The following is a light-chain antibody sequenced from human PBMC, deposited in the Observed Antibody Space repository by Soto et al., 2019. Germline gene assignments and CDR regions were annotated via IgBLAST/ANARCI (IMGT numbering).Light chain of an antibody. V-gene: IGKV3-15*01. J-gene: IGKJ5*01. CDR2: GAS. CDR3: QHRSNWPPVIT. Sequence: EIVMTQSPATLSVSPGERVTLSCRARQSVGSNLAWYQQKPGQAPRLLIYGASTRATGIPARFSGSGSETEFTLTISSLQAEDSAVYYCQHRSNWPPVITFGQGTRLEIK. CDR1: QSVGSN.